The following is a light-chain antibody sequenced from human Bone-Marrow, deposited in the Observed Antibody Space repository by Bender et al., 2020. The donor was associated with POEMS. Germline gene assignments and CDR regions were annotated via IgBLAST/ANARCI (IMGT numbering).Light chain of an antibody. Sequence: QSVLTQPPSASGTPGQTVTISCSGSSSNIGGNPIYWYQQVPGTAPRLLIYGSNQRPSGVPDRFSGSKSGTSGSLAISGLRSEDEADYYCAAWDDSLSGPVFGGGTKLTVL. J-gene: IGLJ3*02. CDR1: SSNIGGNP. CDR3: AAWDDSLSGPV. CDR2: GSN. V-gene: IGLV1-47*01.